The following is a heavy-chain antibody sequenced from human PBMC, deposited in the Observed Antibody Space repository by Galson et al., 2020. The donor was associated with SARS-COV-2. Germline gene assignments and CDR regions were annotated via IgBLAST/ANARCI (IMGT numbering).Heavy chain of an antibody. D-gene: IGHD2-8*02. CDR2: IYYTEDT. Sequence: SETLSLTCTVSGASISSSTYYWGWIRQPPGKGLEWIGTIYYTEDTDYNPSLTSQVSISRDTSKNQFSLRLTSVTAADTAVYFCARVHLTGNIGRGFVDYWGQGILVTVSS. J-gene: IGHJ4*02. CDR3: ARVHLTGNIGRGFVDY. CDR1: GASISSSTYY. V-gene: IGHV4-39*07.